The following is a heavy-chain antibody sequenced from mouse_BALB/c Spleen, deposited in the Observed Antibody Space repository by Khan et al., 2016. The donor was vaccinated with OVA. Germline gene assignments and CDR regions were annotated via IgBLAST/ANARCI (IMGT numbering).Heavy chain of an antibody. J-gene: IGHJ3*01. CDR2: INPSNGGT. Sequence: QVQLQQSGAELVKPGASVKLSCKASGYTFTSYYMYWVKQRPGQGLEWIGEINPSNGGTNFNEKFKSKATLTVDKSSSTAYMQLSSLTSEDSGVYSGTSQNWDRVGAWFAYWGQGTLVTVSA. D-gene: IGHD4-1*01. CDR3: TSQNWDRVGAWFAY. CDR1: GYTFTSYY. V-gene: IGHV1S81*02.